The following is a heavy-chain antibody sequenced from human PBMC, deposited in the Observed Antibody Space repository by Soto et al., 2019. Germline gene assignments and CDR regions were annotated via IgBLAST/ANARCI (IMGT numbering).Heavy chain of an antibody. Sequence: LGESLKISCKASGYIFIDYWIGWVRQMPGKGLEWMGIVYPRDSDTRYSPSFQGQVTISADRSTGTAFLQWRSLKAPDTALYYCARPPLPGYSIHFNSWGQGTLVTVSS. D-gene: IGHD2-15*01. CDR3: ARPPLPGYSIHFNS. CDR1: GYIFIDYW. CDR2: VYPRDSDT. J-gene: IGHJ4*02. V-gene: IGHV5-51*01.